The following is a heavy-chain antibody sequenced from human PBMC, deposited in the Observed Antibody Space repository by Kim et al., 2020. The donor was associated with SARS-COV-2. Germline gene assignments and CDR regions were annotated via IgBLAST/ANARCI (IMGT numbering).Heavy chain of an antibody. Sequence: GGSLRLSCAASGFTFSSYSMNWVRQAPGKGLEWVSSISSSSSYIYYADSVKGRFTISRDNAKNSLYLQMNSLRAEDTAVYYCARPLRGYSYGFGAFDIWGQGTMVTVSS. CDR3: ARPLRGYSYGFGAFDI. D-gene: IGHD5-18*01. CDR2: ISSSSSYI. J-gene: IGHJ3*02. V-gene: IGHV3-21*01. CDR1: GFTFSSYS.